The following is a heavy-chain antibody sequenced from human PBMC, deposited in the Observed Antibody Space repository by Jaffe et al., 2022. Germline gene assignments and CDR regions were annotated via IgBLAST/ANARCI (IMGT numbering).Heavy chain of an antibody. CDR2: IYTSGST. CDR1: GGSISSGSYY. V-gene: IGHV4-61*02. CDR3: AREGMHSSGWLFDY. J-gene: IGHJ4*02. D-gene: IGHD6-19*01. Sequence: QVQLQESGPGLVKPSQTLSLTCTVSGGSISSGSYYWSWIRQPAGKGLEWIGRIYTSGSTNYNPSLKSRVTISVDTSKNQFSLKLSSVTAADTAVYYCAREGMHSSGWLFDYWGQGTLVTVSS.